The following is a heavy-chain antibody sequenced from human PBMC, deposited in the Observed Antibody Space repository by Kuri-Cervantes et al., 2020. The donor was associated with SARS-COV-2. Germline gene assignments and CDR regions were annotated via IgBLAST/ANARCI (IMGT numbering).Heavy chain of an antibody. D-gene: IGHD6-13*01. V-gene: IGHV4-34*01. CDR1: GESFIGYY. CDR3: ARVDGSWYFFY. CDR2: INHSGST. Sequence: GSLRLSCAVYGESFIGYYWSWVRQPPGKGLEWIGDINHSGSTYYNPSLKSRVTISVDTSKNQFSLKLSSVTAADTAVYYCARVDGSWYFFYWGQGTLVTVSS. J-gene: IGHJ4*02.